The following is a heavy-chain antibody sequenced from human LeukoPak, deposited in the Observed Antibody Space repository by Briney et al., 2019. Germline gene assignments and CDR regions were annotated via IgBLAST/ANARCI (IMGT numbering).Heavy chain of an antibody. V-gene: IGHV4-38-2*02. CDR3: ARVQASGRGSYFYYYYYMDV. Sequence: SETLSLTCTVSGYSISSGYYWGWIRQPPRKGLEWIGSQFHSGSTYYNPSLKGRVTISVDTSKNQFSLKLSSVTAADTAVYYCARVQASGRGSYFYYYYYMDVWGKGTTVTVSS. J-gene: IGHJ6*03. CDR2: QFHSGST. CDR1: GYSISSGYY. D-gene: IGHD1-26*01.